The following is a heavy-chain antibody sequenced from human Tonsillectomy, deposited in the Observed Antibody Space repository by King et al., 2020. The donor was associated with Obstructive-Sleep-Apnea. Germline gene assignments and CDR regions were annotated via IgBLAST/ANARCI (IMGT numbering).Heavy chain of an antibody. CDR1: GFTFSSYA. CDR3: ARDPVDTAIRRYEYYYYGMDV. J-gene: IGHJ6*02. D-gene: IGHD5-18*01. Sequence: VQLVESGGGVVQPGRSLRLSCAASGFTFSSYAMHWVRQAPGKGLEWVAVISYDGSNKYYADSVKGRFTISRDNSKNTRYLQMNSLRAEDTAVYYCARDPVDTAIRRYEYYYYGMDVWGQGTTVTVSS. CDR2: ISYDGSNK. V-gene: IGHV3-30*04.